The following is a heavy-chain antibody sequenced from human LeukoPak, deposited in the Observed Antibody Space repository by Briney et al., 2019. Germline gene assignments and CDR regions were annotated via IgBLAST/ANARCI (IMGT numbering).Heavy chain of an antibody. Sequence: SGTLSLTFAVSGGSISSTNWWSWVRQPPGKGLEWIGEISHSGSTNYNPSLKSRVTISVDKSKNQFSLKLSSVTAADTAVFYCARGAGPSSADYFDSWGQGTLVTVSS. CDR1: GGSISSTNW. CDR2: ISHSGST. CDR3: ARGAGPSSADYFDS. V-gene: IGHV4-4*02. J-gene: IGHJ4*02.